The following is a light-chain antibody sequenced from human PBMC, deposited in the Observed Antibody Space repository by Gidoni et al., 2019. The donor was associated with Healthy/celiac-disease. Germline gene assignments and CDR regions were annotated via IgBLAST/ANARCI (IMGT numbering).Light chain of an antibody. J-gene: IGKJ2*01. Sequence: DIQMILSPSSLSASVGDRVTITCRSSQGNSSYLKLYQQKPGKAPKLLIYAASSLQSGVPSRFSGSGAGTDFTLTISSVQPEDFATYYCQQSYRTPYTFGQGTKLEIK. CDR3: QQSYRTPYT. CDR2: AAS. V-gene: IGKV1-39*01. CDR1: QGNSSY.